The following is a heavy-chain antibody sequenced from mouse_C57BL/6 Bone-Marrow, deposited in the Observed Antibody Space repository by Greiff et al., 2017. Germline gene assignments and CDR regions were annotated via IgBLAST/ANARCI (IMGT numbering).Heavy chain of an antibody. J-gene: IGHJ2*01. CDR3: AIVYDSDGYFDY. CDR1: GYTFTSYW. Sequence: VQLQQPGAELVMPGASVKLSCKASGYTFTSYWMHWVKQRPGQGLEWIGEIDPSDSYTNYNQKFKGKSTLTVDKSSSTAYMQLSGLTSEGSAVDDCAIVYDSDGYFDYWGQGTTLTVSS. D-gene: IGHD2-4*01. CDR2: IDPSDSYT. V-gene: IGHV1-69*01.